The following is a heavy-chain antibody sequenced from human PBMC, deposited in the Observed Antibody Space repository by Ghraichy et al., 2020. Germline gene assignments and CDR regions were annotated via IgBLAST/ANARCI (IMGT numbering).Heavy chain of an antibody. D-gene: IGHD2-21*02. CDR1: GFTFSSYS. Sequence: GGSLRLSCAASGFTFSSYSMSWVRQTPGKGLEWVSYISSSSSTIYYADSVKGRFTISRDKAKNSLFLQMNSLRAEDTAVYYCARGHVVTAFAFDIWGQGTMVTVSS. CDR2: ISSSSSTI. CDR3: ARGHVVTAFAFDI. V-gene: IGHV3-48*01. J-gene: IGHJ3*02.